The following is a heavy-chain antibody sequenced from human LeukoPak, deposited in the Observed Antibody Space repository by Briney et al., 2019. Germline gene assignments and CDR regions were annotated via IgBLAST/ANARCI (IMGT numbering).Heavy chain of an antibody. CDR2: INHSGST. CDR1: GGSFSGYY. V-gene: IGHV4-34*01. D-gene: IGHD3-10*01. CDR3: ARAVYYYGSGSYYYYYGMDV. J-gene: IGHJ6*04. Sequence: PSETLSLTCAVYGGSFSGYYWSWIRQPPGKGLEWIGEINHSGSTNYNPSLKSRVTISVDTSKNQFSLKPSSVTAADTAVYYCARAVYYYGSGSYYYYYGMDVWGKGTTVTASS.